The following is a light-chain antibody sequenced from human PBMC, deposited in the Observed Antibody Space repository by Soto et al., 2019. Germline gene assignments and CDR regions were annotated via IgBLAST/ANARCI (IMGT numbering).Light chain of an antibody. V-gene: IGKV1-39*01. CDR1: QGISNH. J-gene: IGKJ5*01. Sequence: DIQKTQSPSSKSASVEDRFRSLRRASQGISNHLNWYQQKPGKAPKLLIYLASSLQSGVPSRFSGSGSGTDFTLTISSLQPDDFATYYCQQSDSTFITFGQGARLEI. CDR3: QQSDSTFIT. CDR2: LAS.